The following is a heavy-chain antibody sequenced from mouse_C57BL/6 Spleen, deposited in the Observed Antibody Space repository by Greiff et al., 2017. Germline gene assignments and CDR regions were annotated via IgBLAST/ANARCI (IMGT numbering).Heavy chain of an antibody. J-gene: IGHJ4*01. CDR3: ARGGPMDY. D-gene: IGHD1-1*02. Sequence: EVQLQQSGPELVKPGASVKISCKASGYTFTDYYMNWVKQSHGKSLEWIGDINPNNGGTSYNQKFKGKATLTVDKSSSTAYMELRSLTSEDSAVYDCARGGPMDYWGQGTSVTVSS. CDR2: INPNNGGT. V-gene: IGHV1-26*01. CDR1: GYTFTDYY.